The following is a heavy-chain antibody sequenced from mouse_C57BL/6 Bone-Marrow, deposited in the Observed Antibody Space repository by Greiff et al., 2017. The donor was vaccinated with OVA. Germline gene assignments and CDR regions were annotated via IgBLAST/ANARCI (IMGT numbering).Heavy chain of an antibody. Sequence: QVQLKESGAELARPGASVKLSCKASGYTFTSYGISWVKQRTGQGLEWIGEIYPRSGNTYYNEKFKGKATLTADKSSSTAYMELRSLTSEDSAVYFCARYDCYYLYWYFDVWGTGTTVTVSS. J-gene: IGHJ1*03. D-gene: IGHD2-3*01. CDR2: IYPRSGNT. V-gene: IGHV1-81*01. CDR3: ARYDCYYLYWYFDV. CDR1: GYTFTSYG.